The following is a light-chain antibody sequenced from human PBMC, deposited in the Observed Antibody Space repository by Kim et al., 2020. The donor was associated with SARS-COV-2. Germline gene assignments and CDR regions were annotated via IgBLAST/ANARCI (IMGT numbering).Light chain of an antibody. CDR3: LQHNTYPIT. J-gene: IGKJ5*01. V-gene: IGKV1-5*03. CDR1: QSISRW. Sequence: ASVGDRVTITCRASQSISRWLAWYKQKPGKAPKLLIYKTSSLDSGVQSRFSGSGSGTEFTRTISSLQPEDFATYFCLQHNTYPITFGQGTRLEIK. CDR2: KTS.